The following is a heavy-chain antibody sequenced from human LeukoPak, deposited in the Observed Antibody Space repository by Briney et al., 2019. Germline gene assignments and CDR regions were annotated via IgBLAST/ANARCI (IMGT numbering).Heavy chain of an antibody. CDR2: ISSVGSYI. CDR3: ARDYYDSSGYPRLFDY. CDR1: GFTFSSYT. Sequence: GGSLRLSCAASGFTFSSYTMNWVRQAPGKGLDWVSSISSVGSYIYYADSVKGRFTISGDNAKNSLYLQMNSLRAEDTAVYFCARDYYDSSGYPRLFDYWGQGTLVTVSS. V-gene: IGHV3-21*01. D-gene: IGHD3-22*01. J-gene: IGHJ4*02.